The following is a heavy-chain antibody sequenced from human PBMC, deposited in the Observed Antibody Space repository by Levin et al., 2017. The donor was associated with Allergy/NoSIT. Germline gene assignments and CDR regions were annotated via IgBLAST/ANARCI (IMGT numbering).Heavy chain of an antibody. V-gene: IGHV3-74*01. CDR1: GFPFSSSW. D-gene: IGHD2-15*01. J-gene: IGHJ4*02. CDR2: INSYGSGT. Sequence: LSLTCAASGFPFSSSWMYWVRQAPGKGLVWVSRINSYGSGTSYADSVKGRFTISRDNAKNTLYLQMNSLRAEDTAVYYCARPYCSGGSCYSPPDYWGQGTLVTVSS. CDR3: ARPYCSGGSCYSPPDY.